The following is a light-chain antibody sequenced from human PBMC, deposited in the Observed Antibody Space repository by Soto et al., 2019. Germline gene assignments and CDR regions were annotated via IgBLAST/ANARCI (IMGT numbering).Light chain of an antibody. J-gene: IGLJ2*01. CDR2: EVS. CDR3: SSYAGSAIGV. CDR1: SSDVGGYNY. V-gene: IGLV2-8*01. Sequence: QSALTQPPSASGSPGQSVTISCTGTSSDVGGYNYVSWYQQHPGKAPKLMIYEVSKWPSGVPDRFSGSKSGNTASLTVSGLQAEDEADYYCSSYAGSAIGVFGGGTKLTVL.